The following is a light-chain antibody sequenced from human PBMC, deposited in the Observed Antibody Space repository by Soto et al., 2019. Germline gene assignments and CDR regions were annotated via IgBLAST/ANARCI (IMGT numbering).Light chain of an antibody. J-gene: IGLJ1*01. V-gene: IGLV2-14*03. Sequence: QSALTQPASVSGSPGQSITISCTGTSSDVGGYNYVSWYQHHPGKAPKLIIYDVSNRPSGVSIRFSGSKSDNTAPLTIFGLQPEDEADYHCSSYTTSNTRQIVFGTGTKVTVL. CDR2: DVS. CDR3: SSYTTSNTRQIV. CDR1: SSDVGGYNY.